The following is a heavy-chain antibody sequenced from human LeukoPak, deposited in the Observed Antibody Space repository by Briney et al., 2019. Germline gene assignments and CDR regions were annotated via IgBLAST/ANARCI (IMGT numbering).Heavy chain of an antibody. Sequence: SETLSLTCAVSGGSISSSNWWSWVRQPPGKGLEWIGEIYHSGSTNYNPSLKSRVTISVDKSMNQFSLKLSSVTAADTAVYYCARHSSSWYGGYDAFDIWGQGTMVTVSS. V-gene: IGHV4-4*02. CDR1: GGSISSSNW. D-gene: IGHD6-13*01. CDR2: IYHSGST. CDR3: ARHSSSWYGGYDAFDI. J-gene: IGHJ3*02.